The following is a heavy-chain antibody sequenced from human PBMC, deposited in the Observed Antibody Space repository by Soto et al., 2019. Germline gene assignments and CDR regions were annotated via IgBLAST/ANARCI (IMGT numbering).Heavy chain of an antibody. V-gene: IGHV3-73*02. D-gene: IGHD2-2*01. J-gene: IGHJ4*02. CDR1: GFSFSDSG. CDR2: IRTKSNSYAT. CDR3: TRLHFIVQPGINY. Sequence: EVQLVESGGGLVQSGGSLTLSCAASGFSFSDSGIHWVRQASGKGLEWVGRIRTKSNSYATAYAASVKGRFTISRDDSKNTAYLQMNSLKTEDTAVYYCTRLHFIVQPGINYWGQGTLVTVSS.